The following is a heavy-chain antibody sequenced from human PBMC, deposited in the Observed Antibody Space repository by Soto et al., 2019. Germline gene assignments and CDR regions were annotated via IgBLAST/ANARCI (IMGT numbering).Heavy chain of an antibody. CDR3: ATGPAYGSGRYDYRY. CDR2: MNPNSGNT. Sequence: QVQLVQSGAEVKKPGASVKVSCKASGYTFTSYDINWVRQATGQGLEWMGWMNPNSGNTGYAQKFQGRVTMTRNTSISTAYMELISVRSEDTAVYYCATGPAYGSGRYDYRYSCEGTLVTVSS. J-gene: IGHJ4*02. D-gene: IGHD3-10*01. CDR1: GYTFTSYD. V-gene: IGHV1-8*01.